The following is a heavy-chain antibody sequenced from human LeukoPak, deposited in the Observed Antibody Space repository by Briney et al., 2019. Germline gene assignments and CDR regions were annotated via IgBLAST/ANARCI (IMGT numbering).Heavy chain of an antibody. Sequence: AGGSLRLSCAASEFTFGSYGMHWVRQAPGKGLEWVAVISYDGGKKYYADSVKGRFTISRDNSKNTLFLQVNSLRPEDTAVYYCAKNIGDFNSHYFDYWGQGTLVTVSS. V-gene: IGHV3-30*18. J-gene: IGHJ4*02. CDR1: EFTFGSYG. D-gene: IGHD2-21*02. CDR3: AKNIGDFNSHYFDY. CDR2: ISYDGGKK.